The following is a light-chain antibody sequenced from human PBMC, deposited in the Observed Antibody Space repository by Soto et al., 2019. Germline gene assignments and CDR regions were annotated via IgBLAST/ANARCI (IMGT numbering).Light chain of an antibody. CDR1: QGVGNKY. V-gene: IGKV3-20*01. CDR3: QQYTNAHGIT. J-gene: IGKJ5*01. Sequence: EIALTQSPGTLSLSPGERATLSCRASQGVGNKYLAWYQQRPGQAPSLLIYAASSRATGVPDRFSDSGSGTDFTLTISRLEPEDFAVYYCQQYTNAHGITFGQGTGLEIK. CDR2: AAS.